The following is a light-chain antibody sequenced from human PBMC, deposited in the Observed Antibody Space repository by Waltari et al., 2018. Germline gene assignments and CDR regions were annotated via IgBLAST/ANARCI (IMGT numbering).Light chain of an antibody. CDR3: QHYNSFPLT. CDR1: QDINLY. Sequence: DIQMTKSPSSLAASVGDRVTTTCRASQDINLYVAWFQQRPGKAPKSLIYSASILLSGVPSRFSGSGSGTEFTLTISDLQPEDFATYYCQHYNSFPLTFGGGTKVEIK. CDR2: SAS. J-gene: IGKJ4*01. V-gene: IGKV1-16*01.